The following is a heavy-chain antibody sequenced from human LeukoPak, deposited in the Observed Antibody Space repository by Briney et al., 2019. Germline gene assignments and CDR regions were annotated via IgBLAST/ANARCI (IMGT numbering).Heavy chain of an antibody. D-gene: IGHD1-26*01. CDR2: ISGSGGDT. CDR1: LFAFSSYG. Sequence: VGSLRLSCAASLFAFSSYGMSFVRQGPAKGLEWGSAISGSGGDTYYADSVKGRFPISRDSSKNSLYLQMHRLRPEDTAVYSCAKGGGRQMGHAFDLWGKGPTVTVSS. V-gene: IGHV3-23*01. J-gene: IGHJ3*01. CDR3: AKGGGRQMGHAFDL.